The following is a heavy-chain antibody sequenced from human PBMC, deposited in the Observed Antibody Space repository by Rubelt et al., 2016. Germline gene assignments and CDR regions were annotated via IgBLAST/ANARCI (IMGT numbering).Heavy chain of an antibody. CDR3: ARGLARAAAAPRRLWFDP. D-gene: IGHD6-13*01. CDR1: GYTFTSYG. Sequence: QVQLVQSGAEVKKPGASVKVSCKASGYTFTSYGISWVRQAPGLWLEWMGWISAYNGNNNYAQKLQGRVTMTTDTSTSTAYMELRSLRSDDTAVYYCARGLARAAAAPRRLWFDPWGQGTLVTVSS. J-gene: IGHJ5*02. CDR2: ISAYNGNN. V-gene: IGHV1-18*01.